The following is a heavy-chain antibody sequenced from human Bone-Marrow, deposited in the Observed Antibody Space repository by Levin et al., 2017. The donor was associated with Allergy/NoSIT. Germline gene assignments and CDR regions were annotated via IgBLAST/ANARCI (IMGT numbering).Heavy chain of an antibody. D-gene: IGHD4-17*01. J-gene: IGHJ3*02. CDR2: IVVGSGNT. CDR1: GFTFTSSA. Sequence: KISCKASGFTFTSSAVQWVRQARGQRLEWIGWIVVGSGNTNYAQKFQERVTITRDMSTSTAYMELSSLRSEETAVYVCAAEGSTVVHAFESWGQGTMVTVAS. V-gene: IGHV1-58*01. CDR3: AAEGSTVVHAFES.